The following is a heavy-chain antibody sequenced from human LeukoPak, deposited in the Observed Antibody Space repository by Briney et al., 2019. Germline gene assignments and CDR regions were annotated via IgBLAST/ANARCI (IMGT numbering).Heavy chain of an antibody. CDR2: IIPIFGTA. J-gene: IGHJ3*02. CDR1: GYTFSSYY. CDR3: ARESIGSLYAFDI. V-gene: IGHV1-69*13. Sequence: ASVKVSCKASGYTFSSYYMHWVRQAPGQGLEWMGGIIPIFGTANYAQKFQGRVTITADESTSTAYMELSSLRSEDTAVYYCARESIGSLYAFDIWGQGTMVTVSS. D-gene: IGHD3-22*01.